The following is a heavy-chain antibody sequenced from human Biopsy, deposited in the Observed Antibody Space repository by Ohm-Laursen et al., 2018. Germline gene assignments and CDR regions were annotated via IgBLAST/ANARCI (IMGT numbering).Heavy chain of an antibody. CDR2: ISDDGRNK. V-gene: IGHV3-33*05. J-gene: IGHJ4*02. Sequence: SLRLSCAASGFSFSSYGMHWVRQAPGKGLEWVAVISDDGRNKYYVDSVKGRFTISRDNSKNTLYLQMNSLRVEDTAVYYCAKDWTSQYYYDSMDDYWGQGTLVIVSS. CDR1: GFSFSSYG. CDR3: AKDWTSQYYYDSMDDY. D-gene: IGHD3-22*01.